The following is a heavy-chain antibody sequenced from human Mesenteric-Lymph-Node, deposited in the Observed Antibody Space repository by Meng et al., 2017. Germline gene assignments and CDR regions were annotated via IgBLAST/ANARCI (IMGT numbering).Heavy chain of an antibody. CDR2: IYYSGTT. Sequence: QVHVLASGPGLVRPSETLSLPCTLSGGSVSSDSYYWSWIRQPPGKGLEWVGYIYYSGTTHYNPSLKSRVTISVDTSKNRFSLNLISVTAADTAVYYCAREWYCSGGTCSGYFDYWGQGTLVTVSS. J-gene: IGHJ4*02. D-gene: IGHD2-15*01. CDR1: GGSVSSDSYY. CDR3: AREWYCSGGTCSGYFDY. V-gene: IGHV4-61*01.